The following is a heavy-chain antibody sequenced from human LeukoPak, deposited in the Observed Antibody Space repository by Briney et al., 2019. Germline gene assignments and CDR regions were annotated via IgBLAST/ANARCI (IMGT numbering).Heavy chain of an antibody. D-gene: IGHD2-2*01. J-gene: IGHJ4*02. Sequence: NPSQTLSLTCTVSGGSISSGSYYWSWIRQPAGKGLEWIGRIYTSGSTNYNPSLKSRVTISVDTSMNQFSLKLSSVTAADTAVYYCASRYCSSTSCWNYFDYWGQGTLVTVSS. V-gene: IGHV4-61*02. CDR2: IYTSGST. CDR3: ASRYCSSTSCWNYFDY. CDR1: GGSISSGSYY.